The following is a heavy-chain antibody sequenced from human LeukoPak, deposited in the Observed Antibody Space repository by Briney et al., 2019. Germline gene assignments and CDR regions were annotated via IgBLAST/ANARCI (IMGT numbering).Heavy chain of an antibody. J-gene: IGHJ5*02. CDR1: GFTFSSYS. CDR2: ISSSSSYI. CDR3: AGATTVVTRNWFDP. V-gene: IGHV3-21*01. Sequence: GGSLRLSCAASGFTFSSYSMNWVRQAPGKGLEWVSSISSSSSYIYYADSVKGRFTISRDNAKNSLYLQMNSLRAEDTAVYYCAGATTVVTRNWFDPWGQGTLVTVSS. D-gene: IGHD4-23*01.